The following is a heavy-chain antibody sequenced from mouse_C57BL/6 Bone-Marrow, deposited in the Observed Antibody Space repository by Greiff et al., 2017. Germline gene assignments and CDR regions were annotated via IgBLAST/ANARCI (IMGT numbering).Heavy chain of an antibody. V-gene: IGHV5-17*01. CDR3: ATSNCFYAMDY. CDR2: ISSGSSTI. CDR1: GFTFSDYG. J-gene: IGHJ4*01. Sequence: EVQLVESGGGLVKPGGSLKLSCAASGFTFSDYGMHWVRQAPEKGLEWVAYISSGSSTIYYADTVKGRFTISRDNAKNTLFLQMTSLRSEDTAMYYCATSNCFYAMDYWGQGTSVTVSS. D-gene: IGHD4-1*01.